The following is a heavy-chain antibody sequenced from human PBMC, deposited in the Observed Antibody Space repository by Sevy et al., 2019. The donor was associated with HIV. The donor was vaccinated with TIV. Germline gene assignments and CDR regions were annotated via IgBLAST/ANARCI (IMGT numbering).Heavy chain of an antibody. V-gene: IGHV3-11*01. D-gene: IGHD3-16*02. J-gene: IGHJ6*02. Sequence: GGSLRLSCAASGFTFSDYYMRWIRQAPGKGLESISYISSSGTTKYYADSVKGRFTISRDNAKNSLYLQMNSLRAEDTAVYYCARDGRRRLGELSMFYYYYGMDVWCQGTTVTVSS. CDR1: GFTFSDYY. CDR3: ARDGRRRLGELSMFYYYYGMDV. CDR2: ISSSGTTK.